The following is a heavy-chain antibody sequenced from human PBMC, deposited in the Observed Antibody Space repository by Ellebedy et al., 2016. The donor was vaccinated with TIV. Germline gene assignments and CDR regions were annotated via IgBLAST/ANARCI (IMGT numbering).Heavy chain of an antibody. CDR1: GYTFTSYG. CDR3: ASGGTFGGVIVIAYYGMDV. V-gene: IGHV5-10-1*01. J-gene: IGHJ6*02. D-gene: IGHD3-16*02. Sequence: KVSCXASGYTFTSYGISWVRQMPGKGLEWMGRIDPSDSYTNYSPSFQGHVTISADKSISTAYLQWSSLKASDTAMYYCASGGTFGGVIVIAYYGMDVWGQGTTVTVSS. CDR2: IDPSDSYT.